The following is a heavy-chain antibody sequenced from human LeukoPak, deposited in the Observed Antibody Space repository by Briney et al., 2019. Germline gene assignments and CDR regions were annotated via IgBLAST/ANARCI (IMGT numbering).Heavy chain of an antibody. Sequence: PGGSLRLSCAASGFTFSSYSMNWVRQAPGKGLEWVSSISSSSSYIYYADSVKGRFTISRGNAKNSLYLQMNSLRAEDTAVYYCARDGGNRYWYFDLWGRGTLVTVSS. V-gene: IGHV3-21*01. D-gene: IGHD4-23*01. J-gene: IGHJ2*01. CDR1: GFTFSSYS. CDR3: ARDGGNRYWYFDL. CDR2: ISSSSSYI.